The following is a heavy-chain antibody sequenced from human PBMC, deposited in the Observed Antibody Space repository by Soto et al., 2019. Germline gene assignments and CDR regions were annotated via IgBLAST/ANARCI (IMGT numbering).Heavy chain of an antibody. CDR2: TYYRSKWYN. CDR1: GDSVSSNSAA. V-gene: IGHV6-1*01. J-gene: IGHJ4*02. D-gene: IGHD2-2*01. CDR3: AREPPYCSSTSCYGLGFDH. Sequence: PSQTLSLTCAISGDSVSSNSAAWNWIRQSPSRGLEWLGRTYYRSKWYNDYAVSVKSRITINPDTSKNQFSLQLNSVTPEDTAVYYCAREPPYCSSTSCYGLGFDHWGQGALVTVSS.